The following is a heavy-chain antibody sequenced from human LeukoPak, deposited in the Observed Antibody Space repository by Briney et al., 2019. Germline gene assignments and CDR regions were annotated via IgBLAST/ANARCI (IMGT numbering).Heavy chain of an antibody. CDR2: ISGSGGNT. CDR3: AKDDTYYYDSSGYFDY. V-gene: IGHV3-23*01. D-gene: IGHD3-22*01. Sequence: GGSLRLSCAASGFTFSSYAMSWVRQAPGKGLEWVSAISGSGGNTYYADSVKGRFTISRDNSKNTLYLQMNSLRAEDTAVYYCAKDDTYYYDSSGYFDYWGQGTLVTVSS. J-gene: IGHJ4*02. CDR1: GFTFSSYA.